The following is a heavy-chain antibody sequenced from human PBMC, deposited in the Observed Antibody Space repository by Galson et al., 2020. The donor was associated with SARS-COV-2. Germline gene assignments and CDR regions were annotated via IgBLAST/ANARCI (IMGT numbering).Heavy chain of an antibody. D-gene: IGHD7-27*01. J-gene: IGHJ4*02. V-gene: IGHV3-74*01. CDR3: ARGDMGNDYFDY. CDR1: GFTFSSYW. CDR2: IYSEGSST. Sequence: AGSLRLSCAASGFTFSSYWLHWVRQAPGKGLVWVSRIYSEGSSTSYAASVKGRFTISGDNAKNTLYLQMNSLRAEDTAVYYCARGDMGNDYFDYWGQGTLVTVSS.